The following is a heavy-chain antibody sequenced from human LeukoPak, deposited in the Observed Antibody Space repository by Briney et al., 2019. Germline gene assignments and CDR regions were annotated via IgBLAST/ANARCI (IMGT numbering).Heavy chain of an antibody. V-gene: IGHV4-39*01. CDR1: GGSISSYY. J-gene: IGHJ4*02. CDR3: ARQGGTGYSSGWEVSPFDY. Sequence: SETLSLTCTVSGGSISSYYWAWIRQPPGKGLEWIETIYYSGSTYYNPSLKSRVTISVDTSKNQFSLKLSSVAAADTSVYYCARQGGTGYSSGWEVSPFDYWGQGTLVTVSS. CDR2: IYYSGST. D-gene: IGHD6-19*01.